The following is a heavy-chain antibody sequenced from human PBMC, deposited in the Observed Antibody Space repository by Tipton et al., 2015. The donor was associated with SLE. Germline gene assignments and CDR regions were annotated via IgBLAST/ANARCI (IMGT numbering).Heavy chain of an antibody. CDR1: GVSVTNYY. Sequence: TLSLTCTVSGVSVTNYYWSWIRQPPGKRLEWIGFIQGRENTNYNPSLESRVTISVDTSKNQFSLQLTSVTAADTAIYYCAREPRGINWFDPWGQGTLVTVSS. J-gene: IGHJ5*02. CDR3: AREPRGINWFDP. CDR2: IQGRENT. V-gene: IGHV4-59*02.